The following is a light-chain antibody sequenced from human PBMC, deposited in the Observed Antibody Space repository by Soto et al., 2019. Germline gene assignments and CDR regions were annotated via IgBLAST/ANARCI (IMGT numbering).Light chain of an antibody. V-gene: IGLV7-46*01. CDR3: LLSYSGPRV. Sequence: QAVVTQEPSLTVSPGETVTLTCGSSTGAVTSGHYPYWFQQKPGQAPRTLIYDTKNKHSWTPARFSGCLLGGKAALTLSGAQPEDEAEYYCLLSYSGPRVFGGGTKLTVL. CDR2: DTK. CDR1: TGAVTSGHY. J-gene: IGLJ3*02.